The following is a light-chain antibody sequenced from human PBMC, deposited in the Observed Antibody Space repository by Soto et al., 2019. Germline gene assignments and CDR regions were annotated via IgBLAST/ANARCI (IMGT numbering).Light chain of an antibody. CDR1: QSVLYNSNNKNY. J-gene: IGKJ2*01. CDR2: WAS. V-gene: IGKV4-1*01. CDR3: QQYYSAPPYT. Sequence: DIVMTQSPDSLAVSLGERATINCKSSQSVLYNSNNKNYLAWYQQKPGQPPKLRIYWASTRESGVPDRFSGSGSGTDFTLTISSLQAEDVAVYYCQQYYSAPPYTFGQGTRLEIK.